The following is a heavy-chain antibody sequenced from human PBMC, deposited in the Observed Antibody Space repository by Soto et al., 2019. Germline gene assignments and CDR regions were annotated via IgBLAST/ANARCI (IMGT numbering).Heavy chain of an antibody. D-gene: IGHD3-3*01. Sequence: QVQLQESGPGLVKPSQTLSLTCTVSGGSISSGGYYWSWIRQHPGKGLEWIGYIYYSGSTYYNPSLKIRVTISVDTSKNQFSLKLSSVTAADTAVYYCARGGVIMGWFDPWGQGTLVTVSS. CDR3: ARGGVIMGWFDP. J-gene: IGHJ5*02. CDR2: IYYSGST. CDR1: GGSISSGGYY. V-gene: IGHV4-31*03.